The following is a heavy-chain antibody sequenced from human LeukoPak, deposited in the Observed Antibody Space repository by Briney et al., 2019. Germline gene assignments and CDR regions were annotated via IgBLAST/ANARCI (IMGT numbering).Heavy chain of an antibody. D-gene: IGHD6-19*01. V-gene: IGHV3-74*01. CDR1: GFTFSNDW. J-gene: IGHJ4*02. CDR2: INSDGSST. CDR3: AKTTAGYSSGRYPGWPVDY. Sequence: GESLRLSCAASGFTFSNDWMHWVRQAPGKGLVWVSRINSDGSSTTYADSVKGRFTITRDNAKNTLYLQMNSLRAEDTAVYYCAKTTAGYSSGRYPGWPVDYWGQGTLVTVSS.